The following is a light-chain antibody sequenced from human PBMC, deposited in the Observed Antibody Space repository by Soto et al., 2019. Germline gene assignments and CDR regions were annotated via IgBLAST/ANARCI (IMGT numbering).Light chain of an antibody. Sequence: DIQMTQSPSSLSASVGDRVTITCRASQSISSYLNWYQQKPGKVPKLLIYCASSVQSGVPSRFSGGGSGTDFTITISSLQPEDYAAYYCQQSYSAPWTFGQGTEVEIK. J-gene: IGKJ1*01. V-gene: IGKV1-39*01. CDR1: QSISSY. CDR2: CAS. CDR3: QQSYSAPWT.